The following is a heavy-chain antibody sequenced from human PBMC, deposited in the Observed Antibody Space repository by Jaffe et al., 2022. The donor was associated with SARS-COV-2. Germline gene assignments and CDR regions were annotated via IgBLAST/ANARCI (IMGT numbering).Heavy chain of an antibody. V-gene: IGHV3-23*01. CDR1: GFTFSCCA. CDR3: ARNSGINRGEWFFDY. Sequence: EVHLLESGGGLVQPGGSLRLSCAASGFTFSCCAVSWVRQGPGKGLEWVSTVSNGGGSTYYADSVKGRFTISRDNSKNTLYLQMNSLRAEDTAVYYCARNSGINRGEWFFDYWGQGTLATVSS. J-gene: IGHJ4*02. CDR2: VSNGGGST. D-gene: IGHD3-3*01.